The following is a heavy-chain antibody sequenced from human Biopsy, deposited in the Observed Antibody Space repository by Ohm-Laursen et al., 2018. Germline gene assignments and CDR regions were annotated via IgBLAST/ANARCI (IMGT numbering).Heavy chain of an antibody. CDR1: GGSFSDYG. CDR3: ATLTEDYGASPDS. J-gene: IGHJ4*02. D-gene: IGHD4-17*01. CDR2: VIPISNTA. V-gene: IGHV1-69*06. Sequence: SSVKVSCKPSGGSFSDYGLSWARQAPGRGLEWMGRVIPISNTANYAQNFQDRLTITADRSTNTAYMELNSLRSEDTAVYFCATLTEDYGASPDSWGQGTLVVVSS.